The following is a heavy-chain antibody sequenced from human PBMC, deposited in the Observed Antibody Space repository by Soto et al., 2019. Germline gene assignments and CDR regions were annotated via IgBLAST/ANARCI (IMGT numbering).Heavy chain of an antibody. Sequence: PSETLSLTCTFSGGSISSYYLSWILQPPGKGLEWLGYIYYSGSPNYHPSLKSRVTISVDTSNNQFSVKRISVTAADTAVYYCARVSFGRLAWFDPWGQGTLVTVSS. D-gene: IGHD1-26*01. CDR3: ARVSFGRLAWFDP. J-gene: IGHJ5*02. CDR2: IYYSGSP. CDR1: GGSISSYY. V-gene: IGHV4-59*01.